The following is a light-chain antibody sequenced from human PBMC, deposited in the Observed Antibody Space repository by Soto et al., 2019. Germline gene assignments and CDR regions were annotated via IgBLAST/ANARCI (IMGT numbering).Light chain of an antibody. V-gene: IGKV3-20*01. CDR3: QQYGSSFT. Sequence: EIVLTQSPGTLSLSPGERATLSCRASQSVSSSYLAWYQQKPGQAPRLLIYGASSRATGIPDRFSGSGSGTDFTLNLSRLEPDDFAVYYCQQYGSSFTFGPGTKVDIK. J-gene: IGKJ3*01. CDR2: GAS. CDR1: QSVSSSY.